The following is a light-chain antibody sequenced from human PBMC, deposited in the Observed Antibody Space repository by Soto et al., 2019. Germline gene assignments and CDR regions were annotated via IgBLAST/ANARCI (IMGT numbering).Light chain of an antibody. CDR3: LQDYNYPRT. J-gene: IGKJ1*01. CDR1: QDIRNE. Sequence: AIQMTQSPSSLSAFVGDRVTITCRASQDIRNELGWYRQKPGKAPQLLIHAASNLQSGVSSRFSGSGSGTDFTLTISSLQPEDFAPYYCLQDYNYPRTFGQGTKVEIK. V-gene: IGKV1-6*01. CDR2: AAS.